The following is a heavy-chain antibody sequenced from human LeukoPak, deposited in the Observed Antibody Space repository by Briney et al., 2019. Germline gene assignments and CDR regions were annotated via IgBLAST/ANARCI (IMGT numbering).Heavy chain of an antibody. J-gene: IGHJ4*02. V-gene: IGHV4-30-2*01. Sequence: SQTLSLTCTVSGGSISSGGYYWSWIRQPPGKGLEWIGYIYHSGSTHYNPSLKSRVTISVDRSKNQFSLKLSSVTAADTAVYYCARGPRIPWYYDSSGYYPAFDYWGQGTLVTVSS. D-gene: IGHD3-22*01. CDR3: ARGPRIPWYYDSSGYYPAFDY. CDR1: GGSISSGGYY. CDR2: IYHSGST.